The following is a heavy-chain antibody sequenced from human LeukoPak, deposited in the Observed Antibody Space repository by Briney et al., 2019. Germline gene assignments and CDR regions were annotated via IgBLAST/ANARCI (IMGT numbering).Heavy chain of an antibody. J-gene: IGHJ4*02. D-gene: IGHD3-22*01. CDR1: GGSLSSSRYF. V-gene: IGHV4-39*01. Sequence: SETLSLTCSVSGGSLSSSRYFWSWIRQPPGKGLEWIGTISYSGETYYSPSLKSRVTISVDPSKNQFSLKLTSVSAADTAVFYCARLNYYDKSGYYTQPKFDYWGQGTLVTVSS. CDR2: ISYSGET. CDR3: ARLNYYDKSGYYTQPKFDY.